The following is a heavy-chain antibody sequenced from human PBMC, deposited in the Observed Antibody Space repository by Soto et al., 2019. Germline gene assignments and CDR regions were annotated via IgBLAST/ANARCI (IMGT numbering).Heavy chain of an antibody. Sequence: PGGSLRLSCAAPGFTVTTNYMAWVRQAPGKGLEWVSVIYSGGDTYYGDSVKGRFTISRDNYENTLYLQMNSLRVEDTAVYYCARGYSSSVWFDSWGQGTLVTVSS. J-gene: IGHJ5*01. CDR1: GFTVTTNY. D-gene: IGHD6-19*01. V-gene: IGHV3-53*01. CDR3: ARGYSSSVWFDS. CDR2: IYSGGDT.